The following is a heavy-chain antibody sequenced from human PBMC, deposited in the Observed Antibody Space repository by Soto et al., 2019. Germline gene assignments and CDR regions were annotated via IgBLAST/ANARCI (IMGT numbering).Heavy chain of an antibody. Sequence: QVQLQESGPGLVKPSQTLSLTCTVPGGSINSGRYYWTWIRQHPGKGLEWIGYISHSGSTYYNPSLKSRVSMSSDTSKNQFSLNMNSVTAADTAVYYCARANYGQWLDFWGQGTLVTVSS. CDR2: ISHSGST. CDR1: GGSINSGRYY. CDR3: ARANYGQWLDF. J-gene: IGHJ4*02. D-gene: IGHD6-19*01. V-gene: IGHV4-31*03.